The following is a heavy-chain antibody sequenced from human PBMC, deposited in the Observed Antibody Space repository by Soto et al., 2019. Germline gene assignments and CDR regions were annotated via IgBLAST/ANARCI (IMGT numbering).Heavy chain of an antibody. V-gene: IGHV4-30-4*01. CDR3: ARDRDLLSFDP. CDR1: GGSISSGDYY. Sequence: PSETLSLTCTVSGGSISSGDYYWSWIRQPPGKGLEWIGYTYYSGSTYYNPSLKSRVTISVDTSKNQFSLKLSSVTAADTAVYYCARDRDLLSFDPWGQGTLVTVSS. CDR2: TYYSGST. J-gene: IGHJ5*02. D-gene: IGHD3-9*01.